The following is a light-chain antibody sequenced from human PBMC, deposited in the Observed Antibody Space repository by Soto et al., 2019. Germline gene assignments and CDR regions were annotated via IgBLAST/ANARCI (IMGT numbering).Light chain of an antibody. V-gene: IGKV1-5*01. CDR2: HAS. J-gene: IGKJ2*01. Sequence: DIQMTQSPSTLSASVGDRVTITCRASQPFTTYLAWYQQKFGKAPKLLIYHASTLESGVPSRFSGSESATDFTLTISSLQPEDSASYYCQQYNSYWYTFGQGTKLEIK. CDR3: QQYNSYWYT. CDR1: QPFTTY.